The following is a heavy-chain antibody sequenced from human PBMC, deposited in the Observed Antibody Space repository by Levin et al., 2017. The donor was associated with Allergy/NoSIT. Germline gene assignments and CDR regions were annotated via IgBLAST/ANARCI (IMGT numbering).Heavy chain of an antibody. CDR1: GGSMSTYY. J-gene: IGHJ2*01. CDR2: IYYSGST. Sequence: SETLSLTCTVSGGSMSTYYWSWIRQPPGKGLEWIGYIYYSGSTNYNPSLKSRITMSVDTSENQLSLRLTSVTAADTAVYYCARGEPGINWYFDRWGRGTLVTVSS. CDR3: ARGEPGINWYFDR. D-gene: IGHD7-27*01. V-gene: IGHV4-59*01.